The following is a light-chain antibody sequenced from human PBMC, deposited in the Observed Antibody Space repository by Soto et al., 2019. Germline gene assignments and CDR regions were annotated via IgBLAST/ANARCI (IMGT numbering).Light chain of an antibody. J-gene: IGKJ5*01. CDR2: VAS. V-gene: IGKV3-15*01. CDR3: QQYNNWIT. CDR1: QSVSSN. Sequence: EIVMTQSPATLSVSPGERATLSCRASQSVSSNLAWYQQKPGQAPRLLIYVASTRATGIPARFSGSGSGKEFTLTISSLQSEDFAVYYCQQYNNWITFGQGTRLEIK.